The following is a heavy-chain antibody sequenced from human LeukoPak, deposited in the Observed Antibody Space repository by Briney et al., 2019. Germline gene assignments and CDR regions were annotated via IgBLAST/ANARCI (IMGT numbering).Heavy chain of an antibody. V-gene: IGHV1-18*01. D-gene: IGHD3-10*01. CDR2: ISAYNGNT. J-gene: IGHJ4*02. CDR3: ATQRSRVWFGELFSFDY. CDR1: YTFTXXG. Sequence: YTFTXXGISWVRQAPGQGLEWMGWISAYNGNTNYAQKFQGRVTMTRDTSISTAYMELSRLRSDDTAVYYCATQRSRVWFGELFSFDYWGQGTLVTVSS.